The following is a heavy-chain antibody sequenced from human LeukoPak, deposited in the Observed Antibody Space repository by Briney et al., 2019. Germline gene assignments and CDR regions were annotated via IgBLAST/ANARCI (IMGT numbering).Heavy chain of an antibody. Sequence: GGSLRLSCAASGCSFSSFAMSWVRQAPGKGLEWVSAISGSGGSTYYADSVKGRFTISRDNAKNSLYLQMNSLRAEDTAVYYCARDLAARYFDYWGQGTLVTVSS. CDR3: ARDLAARYFDY. D-gene: IGHD6-6*01. CDR2: ISGSGGST. V-gene: IGHV3-23*01. J-gene: IGHJ4*02. CDR1: GCSFSSFA.